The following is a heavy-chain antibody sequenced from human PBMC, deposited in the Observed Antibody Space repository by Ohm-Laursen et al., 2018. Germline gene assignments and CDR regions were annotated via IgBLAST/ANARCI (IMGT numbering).Heavy chain of an antibody. V-gene: IGHV4-59*01. CDR3: ARDVFGEDGVDY. CDR1: GVSISSSY. D-gene: IGHD3-10*02. J-gene: IGHJ4*02. Sequence: TLSLTCTVSGVSISSSYWSWIRQPPEKGLEWIGYISYSGNTNYNPSLKSRVTISVDTSKNQFSLRLSSVTAADTAVYYCARDVFGEDGVDYWGQGTLVTVSS. CDR2: ISYSGNT.